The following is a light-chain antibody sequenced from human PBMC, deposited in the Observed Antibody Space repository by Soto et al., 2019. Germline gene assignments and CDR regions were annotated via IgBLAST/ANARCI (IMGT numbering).Light chain of an antibody. J-gene: IGLJ1*01. CDR1: SSNIGAGCD. V-gene: IGLV1-40*01. Sequence: QAVVTQPPSVSGAPGQRVTISCTGSSSNIGAGCDVHWYQQLPGTAPKLLIYGNSNRPSGVPDRFSGSKSGTSASLAITGLQADDEADYYCQSYDSSLSGYVFGTGTKLTVL. CDR2: GNS. CDR3: QSYDSSLSGYV.